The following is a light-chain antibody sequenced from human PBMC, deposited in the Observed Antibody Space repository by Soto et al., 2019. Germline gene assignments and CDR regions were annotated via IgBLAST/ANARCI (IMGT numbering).Light chain of an antibody. CDR2: EVT. Sequence: QSALTQPASVSGSPGQLIAISCTGTRSDVGAYNYVSWYQQHPGKAPKLRISEVTNRPSGVSDRFSGSKSGNTASLTISGLQAEDEADYYCSSFTSRFTFVFGTGTKLTVL. V-gene: IGLV2-14*01. CDR3: SSFTSRFTFV. J-gene: IGLJ1*01. CDR1: RSDVGAYNY.